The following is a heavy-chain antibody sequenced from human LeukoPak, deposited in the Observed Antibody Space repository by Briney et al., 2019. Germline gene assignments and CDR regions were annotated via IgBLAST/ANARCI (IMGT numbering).Heavy chain of an antibody. CDR1: GFTFSSYA. V-gene: IGHV3-30-3*01. CDR2: ISYDGSNK. CDR3: ARDPYYYDSSGYLDY. D-gene: IGHD3-22*01. J-gene: IGHJ4*02. Sequence: GGSLRLSCAASGFTFSSYAMHWVRQAPGKGLEWVAVISYDGSNKYYADSVKGRFTISRDNSKNALYLQMNSLRAEDTAVYYCARDPYYYDSSGYLDYWGQGTLVTVSS.